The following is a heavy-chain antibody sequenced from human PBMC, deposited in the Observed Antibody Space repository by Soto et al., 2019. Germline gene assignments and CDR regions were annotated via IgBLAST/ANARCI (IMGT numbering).Heavy chain of an antibody. V-gene: IGHV3-9*01. CDR2: ISWNSGSI. D-gene: IGHD3-22*01. CDR3: AKARSRSSGLLT. J-gene: IGHJ4*02. Sequence: PGGSLRLSCAASGFTFDDYAMHWVRQAPGKGLEWVSGISWNSGSIGYADSVKGRFTISRDNAKNSLYLQMNSLRAEDTALYYCAKARSRSSGLLTWGQGTLVTVSS. CDR1: GFTFDDYA.